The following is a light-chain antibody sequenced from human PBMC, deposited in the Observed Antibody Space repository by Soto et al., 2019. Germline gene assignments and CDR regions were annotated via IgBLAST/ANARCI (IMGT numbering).Light chain of an antibody. J-gene: IGKJ1*01. CDR1: QSVSSS. CDR2: DTS. CDR3: QQYIDWPPGT. V-gene: IGKV3-15*01. Sequence: EIVVTQSPATLSVSPGERVTLSCRASQSVSSSLAWYQQRPGQAPRLLIYDTSTRAAGISARFSGSGSGTEFTLTISSLQSEDFAVYYCQQYIDWPPGTFGQGTKVAIK.